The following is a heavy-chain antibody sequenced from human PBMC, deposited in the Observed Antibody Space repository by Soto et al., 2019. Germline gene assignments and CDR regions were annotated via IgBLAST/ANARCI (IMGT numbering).Heavy chain of an antibody. J-gene: IGHJ5*02. CDR3: ARVGGPPYYDFWSGYYTRWFDP. D-gene: IGHD3-3*01. CDR1: GYTFTSYA. V-gene: IGHV1-3*01. Sequence: ASVKVSCKASGYTFTSYAMHWVRQAPGQRLEWMGWINAGNGNTKYSQKFQGRVTITRDTSASTAYMELSSLRSEDTAVYYCARVGGPPYYDFWSGYYTRWFDPWGQGTLVTV. CDR2: INAGNGNT.